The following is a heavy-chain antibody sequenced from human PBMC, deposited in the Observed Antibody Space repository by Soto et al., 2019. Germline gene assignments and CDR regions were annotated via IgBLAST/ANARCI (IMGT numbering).Heavy chain of an antibody. J-gene: IGHJ4*02. CDR2: IYPGDSDT. D-gene: IGHD1-26*01. CDR3: ARLLGTATSEYYFDY. CDR1: GYSFTSYW. Sequence: PGESLKISCKGSGYSFTSYWIGWVRQMPGKGLEWMGIIYPGDSDTRYSPSFQGQVTISADKSISTAYLQWSSLKASDTAMYYCARLLGTATSEYYFDYWGQGTLVTVSS. V-gene: IGHV5-51*01.